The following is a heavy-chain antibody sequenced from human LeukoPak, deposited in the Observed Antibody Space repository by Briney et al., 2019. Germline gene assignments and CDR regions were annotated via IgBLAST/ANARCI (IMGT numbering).Heavy chain of an antibody. V-gene: IGHV3-33*06. D-gene: IGHD4-17*01. CDR2: IWYDGSNK. J-gene: IGHJ3*02. Sequence: QPGGSLRLSCAASGFTFSSYGMHWVRQAPGKGLEWVAVIWYDGSNKYYADSVKGRFTISRDNSKNALYLQMNSLRAEDTAVYYCAKDTTGGAFDIWGQGTMVTVPS. CDR1: GFTFSSYG. CDR3: AKDTTGGAFDI.